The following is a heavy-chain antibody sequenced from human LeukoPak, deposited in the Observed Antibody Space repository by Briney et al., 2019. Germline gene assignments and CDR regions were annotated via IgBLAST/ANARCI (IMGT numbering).Heavy chain of an antibody. CDR3: ARRGSGYSSGLDY. CDR2: INHSGST. V-gene: IGHV4-34*01. D-gene: IGHD6-19*01. CDR1: GFTFSDYY. Sequence: GSLRLSCAASGFTFSDYYMSWIRQPPGKGLEWIGEINHSGSTNYNPSLKSRVTISVDTSKNQFSLKLSSVTAADTAVYYCARRGSGYSSGLDYWGRGTLVTVSS. J-gene: IGHJ4*02.